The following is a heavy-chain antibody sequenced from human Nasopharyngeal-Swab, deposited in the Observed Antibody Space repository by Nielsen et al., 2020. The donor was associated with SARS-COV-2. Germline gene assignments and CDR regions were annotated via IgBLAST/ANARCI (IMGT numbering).Heavy chain of an antibody. D-gene: IGHD6-13*01. CDR2: IKSKTDGGTT. J-gene: IGHJ4*02. CDR3: AKDHQKYSRWGPGYSSSWYFDY. Sequence: GGSLRLSCAASGFTFSNAWMSWVRQAPGKGLEWVGRIKSKTDGGTTDYAAPVKGRFTISRDDSKNTLYLQMNSLRAEDTAVYYCAKDHQKYSRWGPGYSSSWYFDYWGQGTLVTVSS. V-gene: IGHV3-15*01. CDR1: GFTFSNAW.